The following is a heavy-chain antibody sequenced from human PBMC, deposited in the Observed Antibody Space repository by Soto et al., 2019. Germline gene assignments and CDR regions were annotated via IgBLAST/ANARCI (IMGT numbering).Heavy chain of an antibody. CDR3: ARHEVITGLNGDY. J-gene: IGHJ4*02. CDR2: IYYSGST. Sequence: SETLSLTCTVSGGSISSSSYYWGWIRQPPGKGLEWIGSIYYSGSTYYNPSLKSRVTISVDTSKNQFSLKLSSVTAADTAVYYCARHEVITGLNGDYWGQGTLVTVSS. D-gene: IGHD1-20*01. CDR1: GGSISSSSYY. V-gene: IGHV4-39*01.